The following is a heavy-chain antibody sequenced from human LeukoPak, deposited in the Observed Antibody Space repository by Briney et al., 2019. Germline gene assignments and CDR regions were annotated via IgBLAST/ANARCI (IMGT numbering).Heavy chain of an antibody. Sequence: PGGCLRLSCAASGFTVSSNYMSWVRLAPGKGLEWVSVIYSGGTTYYADSVKGRFTIPRDNSKNTLHLQMNSLRAEDTAVYYCARDQYSYAHAAHWGQGTLVTVSS. CDR1: GFTVSSNY. V-gene: IGHV3-66*01. D-gene: IGHD5-18*01. CDR2: IYSGGTT. J-gene: IGHJ4*02. CDR3: ARDQYSYAHAAH.